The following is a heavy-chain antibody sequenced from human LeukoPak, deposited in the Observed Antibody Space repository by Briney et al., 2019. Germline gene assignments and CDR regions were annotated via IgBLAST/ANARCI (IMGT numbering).Heavy chain of an antibody. CDR2: INDDGSEK. D-gene: IGHD3-22*01. J-gene: IGHJ4*02. CDR1: GFTFSNFW. Sequence: PGGSLRLSCAASGFTFSNFWMTWVRQAPGQGLEWVANINDDGSEKRYVDSVKGRFTISRDNSKNTLYLQMNSLRAEDTAVYYCLVMDHLNYCDSSGYSDYWGQGTLVTVSS. V-gene: IGHV3-7*01. CDR3: LVMDHLNYCDSSGYSDY.